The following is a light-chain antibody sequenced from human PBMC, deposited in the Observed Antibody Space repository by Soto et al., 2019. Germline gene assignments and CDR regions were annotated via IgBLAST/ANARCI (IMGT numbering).Light chain of an antibody. CDR3: HQYGGSPPHS. J-gene: IGKJ2*03. CDR1: QSVRRNC. V-gene: IGKV3-20*01. Sequence: IVLTQSPGTLSVSPGERATLSCRASQSVRRNCLAWYQQKPGQAPRLLIYGASNRATGIPDRFSGGGSGKDFTLTITRLEPEDFAVYYCHQYGGSPPHSFGQGTNLEIK. CDR2: GAS.